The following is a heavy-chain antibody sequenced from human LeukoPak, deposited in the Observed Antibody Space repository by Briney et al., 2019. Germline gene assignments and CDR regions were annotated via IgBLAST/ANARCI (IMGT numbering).Heavy chain of an antibody. CDR2: IRPDGSEK. D-gene: IGHD3-3*01. CDR3: ARDGGAIFGVAKDAIDI. V-gene: IGHV3-7*05. J-gene: IGHJ3*02. Sequence: QSGGSLRLSCAASGFSFSNSWMNWIRQAPGKGLEWVANIRPDGSEKYYVGSLEGRFTISRDNAENSLFLQMNSLRAEDTAVYYCARDGGAIFGVAKDAIDIWGQGTMVTVSS. CDR1: GFSFSNSW.